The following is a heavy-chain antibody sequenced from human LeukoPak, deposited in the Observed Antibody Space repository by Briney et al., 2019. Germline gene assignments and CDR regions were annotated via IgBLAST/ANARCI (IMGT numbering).Heavy chain of an antibody. J-gene: IGHJ4*02. CDR2: INQPGSET. Sequence: GGSLRLSCAASGFIFSNYWMSWVRPAPGKGPEWVANINQPGSETYYVDSVRGRFTVSRDNAKNSLYLQMDSLTGEDTAVYYCARSDGTGTVDYWGQGIQVTVSS. CDR1: GFIFSNYW. CDR3: ARSDGTGTVDY. D-gene: IGHD1-1*01. V-gene: IGHV3-7*01.